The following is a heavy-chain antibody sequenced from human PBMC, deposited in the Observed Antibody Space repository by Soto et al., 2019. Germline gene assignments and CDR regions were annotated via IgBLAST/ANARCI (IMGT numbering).Heavy chain of an antibody. CDR1: GHTFSRFS. J-gene: IGHJ4*02. CDR2: ISGNTGKT. D-gene: IGHD2-15*01. Sequence: VQLVQSGAEVKKPGASVKVSCKASGHTFSRFSISWVRQAPGQGLEWMGWISGNTGKTHYAQKFQDRVTMTADTSTNTAHMELRSLRSDDTAVYYCARETGVVVIVKGEFEFWGQGTLVTVSS. V-gene: IGHV1-18*04. CDR3: ARETGVVVIVKGEFEF.